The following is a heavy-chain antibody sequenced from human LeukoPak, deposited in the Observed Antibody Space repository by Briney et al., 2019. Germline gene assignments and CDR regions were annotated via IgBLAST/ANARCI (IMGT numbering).Heavy chain of an antibody. J-gene: IGHJ4*02. CDR3: AKGGFVVVPAAMAGDY. CDR2: ISGSGGSA. D-gene: IGHD2-2*01. V-gene: IGHV3-23*01. CDR1: GFTFSSYG. Sequence: GRSLRLSCAASGFTFSSYGMHWVRQAPGKGLEWVSAISGSGGSAYYADSVKGRFTISRDNSKNTLYLQMNSLRAEDTAVYYCAKGGFVVVPAAMAGDYWGQGTLVTVSS.